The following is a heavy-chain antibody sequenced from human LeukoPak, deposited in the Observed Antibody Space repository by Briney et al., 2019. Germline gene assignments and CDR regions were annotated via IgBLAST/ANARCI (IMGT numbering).Heavy chain of an antibody. D-gene: IGHD6-19*01. CDR3: ARQVVAVAGTGYFDY. Sequence: SETLSLTCTVSGGSIRSSSYYWGWIRQPPGKGRECIGSIYYSGSTYYNASLKSRGTISVDTSKNQFSLKLNSVTAADTAVYFCARQVVAVAGTGYFDYWGQGTLVTVSS. J-gene: IGHJ4*02. V-gene: IGHV4-39*01. CDR1: GGSIRSSSYY. CDR2: IYYSGST.